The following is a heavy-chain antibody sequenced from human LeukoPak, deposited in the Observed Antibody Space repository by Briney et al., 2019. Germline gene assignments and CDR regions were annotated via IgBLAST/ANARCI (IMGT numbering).Heavy chain of an antibody. V-gene: IGHV3-15*01. J-gene: IGHJ4*02. CDR3: TTDNPHFDY. CDR2: IKSKTDRGTT. CDR1: GFTFSNAW. Sequence: TPGGSLRLSCAASGFTFSNAWMTWVRQAPGRGLEWVGRIKSKTDRGTTDYTAPVKGRFTISRDDSKNTLYPQMNSLKTEDTAVYFCTTDNPHFDYWGQGTLVTVSS.